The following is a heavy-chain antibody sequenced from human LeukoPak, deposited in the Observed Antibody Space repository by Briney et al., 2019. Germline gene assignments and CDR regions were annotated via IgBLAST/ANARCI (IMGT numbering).Heavy chain of an antibody. CDR3: ARREMITHNAFDI. V-gene: IGHV5-51*01. J-gene: IGHJ3*02. CDR2: IYPGDSDT. D-gene: IGHD1-14*01. CDR1: GYSFTSYW. Sequence: GESLKISCKGSGYSFTSYWIGWVRQMPGKGLEWMGIIYPGDSDTRYSPSFQGQVTTSADKSINTAYLQWNSLKATDTAMYYCARREMITHNAFDIWGQGTMVTVSA.